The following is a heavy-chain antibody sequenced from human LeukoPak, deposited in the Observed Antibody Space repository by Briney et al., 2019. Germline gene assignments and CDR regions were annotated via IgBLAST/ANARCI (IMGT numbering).Heavy chain of an antibody. J-gene: IGHJ3*02. CDR1: GFTFRSYS. CDR3: VTDGASDI. CDR2: ISTTSSYI. V-gene: IGHV3-21*01. Sequence: NPGGSLRLSCVVSGFTFRSYSMTWVRQAPGKGLEWVSSISTTSSYIYYADSVKGRFVVSRDNANNSLYLQMNSLRDEDTAVYYCVTDGASDIWGQGTMVTVSS.